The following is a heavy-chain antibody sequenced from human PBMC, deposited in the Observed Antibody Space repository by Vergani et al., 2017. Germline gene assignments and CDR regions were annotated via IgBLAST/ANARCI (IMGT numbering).Heavy chain of an antibody. V-gene: IGHV2-70*04. CDR3: ARSWGIAAADPYFDY. CDR2: IDWDDDK. J-gene: IGHJ4*02. Sequence: QVTLKESGPALVKPTQTLTLTCTFSGFSLSTSGMRVSWIRQPPGKALEWLARIDWDDDKFYSTSLKTRLTISKDTTKNQVVLTMTNMDPVDTATYYCARSWGIAAADPYFDYWGQGTRVTVSS. CDR1: GFSLSTSGMR. D-gene: IGHD6-13*01.